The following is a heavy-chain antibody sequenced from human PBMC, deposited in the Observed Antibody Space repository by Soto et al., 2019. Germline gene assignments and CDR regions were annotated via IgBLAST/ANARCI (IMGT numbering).Heavy chain of an antibody. CDR2: ISSSSSYI. J-gene: IGHJ4*02. Sequence: GGSLRLSCAASGFTFSSYSMNWVRQAPGKGLEWVSSISSSSSYIYYADSVKGRFTISRDNAKNSLYLQMNSLRAEDTAVYYCARGTAAAGLHYDYWGQGTLVTVSS. CDR1: GFTFSSYS. D-gene: IGHD6-13*01. CDR3: ARGTAAAGLHYDY. V-gene: IGHV3-21*01.